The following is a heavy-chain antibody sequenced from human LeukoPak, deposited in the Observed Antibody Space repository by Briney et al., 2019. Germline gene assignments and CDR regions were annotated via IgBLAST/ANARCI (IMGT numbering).Heavy chain of an antibody. CDR2: IGGSGANT. CDR1: GFTFSSYA. V-gene: IGHV3-23*01. CDR3: AKDWTHRVQGARGDY. Sequence: GGSLRLSCAASGFTFSSYAMSWVRQAPGKGLEWVSAIGGSGANTYYADSVKGRFTISRDNSKNMLFLQMSSLRAEDTAVYYCAKDWTHRVQGARGDYWGQGTLVTVSS. J-gene: IGHJ4*02. D-gene: IGHD3-10*01.